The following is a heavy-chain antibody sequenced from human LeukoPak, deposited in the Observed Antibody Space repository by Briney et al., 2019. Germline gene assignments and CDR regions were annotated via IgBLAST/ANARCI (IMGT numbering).Heavy chain of an antibody. CDR1: GFTFSSYG. CDR2: IWYDGSNK. Sequence: GGSLRLSCAASGFTFSSYGMHWVRQAPGKGLEWVAVIWYDGSNKYYADSVKGRFTISRDNSKNTLYLQMNSLRAEDTAVYYRARDQPPGFFDYWGQGTLVTVSS. J-gene: IGHJ4*02. CDR3: ARDQPPGFFDY. V-gene: IGHV3-33*01.